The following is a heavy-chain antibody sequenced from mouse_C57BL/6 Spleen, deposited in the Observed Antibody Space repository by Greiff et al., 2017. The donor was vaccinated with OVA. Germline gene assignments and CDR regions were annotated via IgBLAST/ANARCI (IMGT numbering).Heavy chain of an antibody. V-gene: IGHV1-61*01. CDR3: ARYYYDPFAY. Sequence: QVQLQQPGAELVRPGSSVKLSCKASGYTFTSYWMDWVKQRPGQGLEWIGNIYPSDSETHYNQKFKDKATLTVDKSSSTAYMQLSSLTAEDSAVYYCARYYYDPFAYWGQGTLVTVSA. CDR2: IYPSDSET. J-gene: IGHJ3*01. D-gene: IGHD2-4*01. CDR1: GYTFTSYW.